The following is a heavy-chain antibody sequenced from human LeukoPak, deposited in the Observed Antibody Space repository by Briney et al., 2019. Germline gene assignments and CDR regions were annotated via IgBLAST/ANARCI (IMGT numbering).Heavy chain of an antibody. Sequence: ASVKVSFKASGYTFTNYDINWVGQAGGQGLEGMGWMNPNSGNTDYAQKFQGRVTMTRNTSISTAYMELSSLRSDDTAVYYCARVRGGAPSLVAAFHIWGQGTMVTVSS. D-gene: IGHD4-23*01. CDR2: MNPNSGNT. V-gene: IGHV1-8*01. CDR3: ARVRGGAPSLVAAFHI. CDR1: GYTFTNYD. J-gene: IGHJ3*02.